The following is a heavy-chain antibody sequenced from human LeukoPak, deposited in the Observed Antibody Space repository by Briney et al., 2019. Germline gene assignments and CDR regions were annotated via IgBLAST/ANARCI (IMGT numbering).Heavy chain of an antibody. Sequence: GGSLRLSCAASGFTFSSYSMNWVRQAPGKGLEWVSYISSSSNTIYYADSVKGRFTISGDNAKNSLYLQMNSLRDEDTAVYYCARGSAGYYDSNGRLDYWGQGTLVTVSS. CDR3: ARGSAGYYDSNGRLDY. J-gene: IGHJ4*02. V-gene: IGHV3-48*02. CDR2: ISSSSNTI. D-gene: IGHD3-22*01. CDR1: GFTFSSYS.